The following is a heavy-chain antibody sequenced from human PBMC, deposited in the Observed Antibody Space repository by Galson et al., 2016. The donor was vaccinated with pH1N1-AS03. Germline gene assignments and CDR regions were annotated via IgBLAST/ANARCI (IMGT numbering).Heavy chain of an antibody. D-gene: IGHD2-2*01. CDR1: GGSGSSSSYY. CDR3: ARHYGGYFSSTICSGWGRALDV. CDR2: FHKSGSI. J-gene: IGHJ6*02. Sequence: ATLSLTCAVSGGSGSSSSYYWGWIRQPPGRGLEWVGSFHKSGSIDYNPSRKSRLTISVDRTKNQFALKLTSVTAADTAVYYCARHYGGYFSSTICSGWGRALDVWGQGTTVTVSS. V-gene: IGHV4-39*01.